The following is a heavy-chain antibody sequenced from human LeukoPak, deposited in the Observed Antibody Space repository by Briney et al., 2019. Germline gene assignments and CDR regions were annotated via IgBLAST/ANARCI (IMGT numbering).Heavy chain of an antibody. J-gene: IGHJ4*02. CDR1: GGSISSSSYY. Sequence: SETLSLTCTVSGGSISSSSYYWGWIRQPPGKGLEWIGSIYYSGSTYYNPSLKSRVTISVDTSKNQFSLKLSSVTAADTAVYYCARQYYDILTGPQYYFDYWGQGTLVTVSS. D-gene: IGHD3-9*01. CDR2: IYYSGST. V-gene: IGHV4-39*01. CDR3: ARQYYDILTGPQYYFDY.